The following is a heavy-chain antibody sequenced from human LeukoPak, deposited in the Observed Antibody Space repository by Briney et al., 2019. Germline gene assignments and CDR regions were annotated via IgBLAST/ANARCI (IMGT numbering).Heavy chain of an antibody. CDR1: GFTFSGSA. D-gene: IGHD3-9*01. CDR2: IRSKANSYAT. Sequence: GGSLRLSCAASGFTFSGSAMHWVRQASGKGLEWVGRIRSKANSYATAYAASGKGRFTISRDDSKNTPYLQMNSLKTEDTSVYFCTTTYYDILTGYSLCDFWGRGTLVTVSS. J-gene: IGHJ4*02. V-gene: IGHV3-73*01. CDR3: TTTYYDILTGYSLCDF.